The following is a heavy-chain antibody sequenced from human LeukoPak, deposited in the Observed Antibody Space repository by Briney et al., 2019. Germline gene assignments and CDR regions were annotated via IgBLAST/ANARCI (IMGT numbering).Heavy chain of an antibody. J-gene: IGHJ5*02. CDR1: GYSISSGYY. Sequence: PSETLSLTCTVSGYSISSGYYWSWIRQPAGKGLEWIGRIYTSGSTTYNPSLKSRVTMSVDTSKSQFSLKLSSVTAADTAVYYCARDLGYCRSTSCYPWFDPWGQGTLVTVSS. D-gene: IGHD2-2*01. V-gene: IGHV4-4*07. CDR3: ARDLGYCRSTSCYPWFDP. CDR2: IYTSGST.